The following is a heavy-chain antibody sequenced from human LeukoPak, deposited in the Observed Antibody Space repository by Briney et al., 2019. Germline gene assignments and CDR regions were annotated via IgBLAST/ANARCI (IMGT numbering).Heavy chain of an antibody. D-gene: IGHD4-11*01. Sequence: PGGSLRLSCAASGFIFSHHGMHWVRQAPGKGLEWVAVIWIDGTNRFYGGSVKGRFTISRDNSQNAVFLQMNSLRVEDTAMYYCARDAQRGFDYSNSLKYWGHGTLVTVSS. CDR3: ARDAQRGFDYSNSLKY. CDR1: GFIFSHHG. CDR2: IWIDGTNR. J-gene: IGHJ4*01. V-gene: IGHV3-33*01.